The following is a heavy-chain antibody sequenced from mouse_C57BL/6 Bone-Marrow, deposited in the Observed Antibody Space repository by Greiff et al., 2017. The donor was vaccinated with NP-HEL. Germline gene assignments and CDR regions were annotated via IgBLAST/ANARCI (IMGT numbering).Heavy chain of an antibody. J-gene: IGHJ2*01. Sequence: DVKLVESGGDLVKPGGSLKLSCAASGFTFSSYGMSWVRQTPDKRLEWVATISSGGSYTYYPDSVKGRFTISRDNAKNTLYLQMSSLKSEDTAMYYCARQAVYFDYWGQGTTLTVSS. CDR2: ISSGGSYT. CDR3: ARQAVYFDY. CDR1: GFTFSSYG. V-gene: IGHV5-6*02.